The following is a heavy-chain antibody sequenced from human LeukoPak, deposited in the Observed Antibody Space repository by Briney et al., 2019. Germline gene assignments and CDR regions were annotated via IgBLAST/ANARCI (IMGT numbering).Heavy chain of an antibody. V-gene: IGHV3-23*01. CDR1: GFTFSSYG. CDR2: ISGSGGST. CDR3: AKRARGATRYFDY. J-gene: IGHJ4*02. D-gene: IGHD1-26*01. Sequence: GGSLRLSCAASGFTFSSYGMSWVRQAPGKGLEWVSAISGSGGSTYYADSVKGRFTISRDNSKNTLYLQMNSLGAEDTAVYYCAKRARGATRYFDYWGQGTLVTVSS.